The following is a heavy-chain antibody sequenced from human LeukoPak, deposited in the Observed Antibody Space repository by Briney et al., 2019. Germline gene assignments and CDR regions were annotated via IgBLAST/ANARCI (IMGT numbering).Heavy chain of an antibody. CDR1: GFTFSIYS. J-gene: IGHJ6*02. CDR3: AREGVVVTAILSYYYGMDV. D-gene: IGHD2-21*02. CDR2: ISSSSSYI. Sequence: GRSLRLSCVASGFTFSIYSMHWVRQAPGKGLEWVSSISSSSSYIYYADSVKGRFTISRDNAKNSLYLQMNSLRAEDTAVYYCAREGVVVTAILSYYYGMDVWGQGTTVTVSS. V-gene: IGHV3-21*01.